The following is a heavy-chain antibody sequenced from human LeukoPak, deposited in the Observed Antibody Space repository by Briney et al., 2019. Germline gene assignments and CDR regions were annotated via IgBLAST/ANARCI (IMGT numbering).Heavy chain of an antibody. CDR3: AKHNGYSSSWYSY. D-gene: IGHD6-13*01. V-gene: IGHV3-23*01. CDR1: GFTFSSYS. CDR2: ISGSGAST. J-gene: IGHJ4*02. Sequence: GGSLRLSCAASGFTFSSYSMNWVRQAPGKGLEWVSAISGSGASTYYADSVKGRFTVSRDNSKNTLYLQMNSLRAEDTAVYYCAKHNGYSSSWYSYWGQGTLVTVSS.